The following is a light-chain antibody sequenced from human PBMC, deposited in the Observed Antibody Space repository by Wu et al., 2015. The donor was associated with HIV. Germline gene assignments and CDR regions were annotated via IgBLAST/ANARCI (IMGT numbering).Light chain of an antibody. V-gene: IGKV1-9*01. CDR2: DAS. J-gene: IGKJ5*01. Sequence: IQLTQSPSSLSASIGDRVTITCRASQDIATYLAWYQQIPGKAPRVLIYDASTLQTGVSSRFSGSGSGAEFTLSISGLQREDFAIYYCQQPNSFPLTFGHGTRLEIK. CDR1: QDIATY. CDR3: QQPNSFPLT.